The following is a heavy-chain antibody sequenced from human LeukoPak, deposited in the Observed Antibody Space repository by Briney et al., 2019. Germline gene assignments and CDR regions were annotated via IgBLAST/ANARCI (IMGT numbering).Heavy chain of an antibody. D-gene: IGHD3-10*01. Sequence: GGSLRLSCAASGFSFSRYWMSWVRQAPGKGLEWVANIKQDGSEKNYGESVKGRFTISRDNAKNSLYLQTNSLRAEDTAVYYCARAGQEWFGELGFDQWGQGTLVIVSS. CDR2: IKQDGSEK. J-gene: IGHJ4*02. CDR3: ARAGQEWFGELGFDQ. V-gene: IGHV3-7*01. CDR1: GFSFSRYW.